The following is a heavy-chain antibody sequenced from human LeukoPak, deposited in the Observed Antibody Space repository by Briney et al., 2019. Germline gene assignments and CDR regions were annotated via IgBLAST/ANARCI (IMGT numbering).Heavy chain of an antibody. D-gene: IGHD4-17*01. CDR1: GYTFTSYY. J-gene: IGHJ4*02. Sequence: GASVKVSCKASGYTFTSYYMHWVRRAPGQGLEWMGIINPSGGSTSYAQKFQGRVTMTRDMSTSTVYMELSSLRSEDTAVYYCASWSLYGDYEEWGQGTLVTGSS. V-gene: IGHV1-46*01. CDR2: INPSGGST. CDR3: ASWSLYGDYEE.